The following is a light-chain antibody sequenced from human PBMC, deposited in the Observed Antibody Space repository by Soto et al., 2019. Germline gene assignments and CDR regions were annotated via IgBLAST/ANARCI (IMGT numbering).Light chain of an antibody. CDR2: RVS. V-gene: IGKV2-30*01. Sequence: DVVMTQSPLSLPVTLGQPASISCRSSQSLVSSDGNTYLSWLQQRPGQSPRRLIYRVSSRDSGVPDRFSGGGSGTDFTLKISSVEADDVGVYYCMHGSHWPGTFGKGTKV. CDR3: MHGSHWPGT. J-gene: IGKJ1*01. CDR1: QSLVSSDGNTY.